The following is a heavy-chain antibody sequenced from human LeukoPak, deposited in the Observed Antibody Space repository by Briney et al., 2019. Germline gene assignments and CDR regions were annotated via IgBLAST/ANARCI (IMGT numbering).Heavy chain of an antibody. CDR3: ARYYYDSSGYYYGLVSD. J-gene: IGHJ4*02. CDR2: IYYSGST. V-gene: IGHV4-39*07. D-gene: IGHD3-22*01. CDR1: RGLITNNNYF. Sequence: PSEILSLTCSVSRGLITNNNYFWGWIRQAPGKGLEWIGNIYYSGSTNYNPSLESRVTISVDTSKNQFSLRLSSVTAADTAVYYCARYYYDSSGYYYGLVSDWGQGTLVSVSS.